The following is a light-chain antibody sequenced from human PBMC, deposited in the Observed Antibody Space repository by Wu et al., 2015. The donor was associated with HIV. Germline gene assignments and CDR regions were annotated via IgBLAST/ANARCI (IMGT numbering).Light chain of an antibody. Sequence: EIVMTQSPATLSVSPGERATLSCRASQSVSSNYLAWYQQKPGQAPRLLIYGASSRATGIPDRFSGSGSGTDFTLTISRLEPEDFAVYYCQQYGNSPPYTFGQGTKLEIK. CDR3: QQYGNSPPYT. CDR1: QSVSSNY. J-gene: IGKJ2*01. CDR2: GAS. V-gene: IGKV3-20*01.